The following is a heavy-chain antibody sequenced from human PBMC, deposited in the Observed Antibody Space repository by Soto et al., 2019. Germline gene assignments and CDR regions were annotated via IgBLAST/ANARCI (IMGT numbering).Heavy chain of an antibody. CDR1: GGTFSSYT. V-gene: IGHV1-69*02. CDR3: ARAGSSVLRYFDWSMGEYFQH. Sequence: QVQLVQSGAEVKKPGSSVKVSCKASGGTFSSYTISWVRQAPGQGLEWMGRIIPILGIANYAQKFQGRVTITADKSTSTAYMELSSLRSEDTAVYYCARAGSSVLRYFDWSMGEYFQHWGQGTLVTVSS. D-gene: IGHD3-9*01. CDR2: IIPILGIA. J-gene: IGHJ1*01.